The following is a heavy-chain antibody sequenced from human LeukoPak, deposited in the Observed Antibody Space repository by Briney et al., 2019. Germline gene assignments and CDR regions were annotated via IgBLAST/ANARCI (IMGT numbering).Heavy chain of an antibody. CDR1: GDTFSNYA. CDR3: ARSNYDILTGYQV. V-gene: IGHV1-69*06. Sequence: SVKVSCNAYGDTFSNYAISWVRQAPGQGLEWMGGIIPIFGTANYAQKFRGRLTVTADRSTRTAYMELSSLTSEDTAVYYCARSNYDILTGYQVWGQGTLVTVSS. J-gene: IGHJ4*02. CDR2: IIPIFGTA. D-gene: IGHD3-9*01.